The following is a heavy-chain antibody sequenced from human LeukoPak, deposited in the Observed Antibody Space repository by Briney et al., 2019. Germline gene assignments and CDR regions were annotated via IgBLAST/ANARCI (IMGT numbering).Heavy chain of an antibody. V-gene: IGHV3-7*01. CDR3: ARDSAGNDY. CDR2: IKQDGSEK. J-gene: IGHJ4*02. CDR1: GFTFSTYW. Sequence: GGSLRLSCAASGFTFSTYWMSWVRQAPGKGLEWVANIKQDGSEKYCVDSVKGRFTNSRDNAKNSLYLQMNSLRAEDTAMYYCARDSAGNDYWGQGTLVTVSS. D-gene: IGHD6-13*01.